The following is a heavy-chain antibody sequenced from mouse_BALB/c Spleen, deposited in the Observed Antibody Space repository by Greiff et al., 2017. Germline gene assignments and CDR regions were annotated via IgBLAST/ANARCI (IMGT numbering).Heavy chain of an antibody. CDR1: GFNIKDYY. CDR2: IDPENGNT. V-gene: IGHV14-1*02. CDR3: ASPPRFAD. Sequence: VQLKESGAELVRPGALVKLSCKASGFNIKDYYMHWVKQRPEQGLEWIGWIDPENGNTIYDPKFQGKASITADTSSNTAYLQRSSLTSEDTAVYYCASPPRFADWGQGTLVTVSA. J-gene: IGHJ3*01.